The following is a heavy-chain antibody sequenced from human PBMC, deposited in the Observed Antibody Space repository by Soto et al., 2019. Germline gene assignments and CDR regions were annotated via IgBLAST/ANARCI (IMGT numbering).Heavy chain of an antibody. CDR1: GFTFSSYA. CDR3: AGEGGCDCTKGECHTERYFDY. CDR2: ISCDGSNK. D-gene: IGHD2-8*01. Sequence: QVQLVESGGGVVQPGRSLRLSCAASGFTFSSYAMHWVRQAPGKGLEWVAVISCDGSNKYYADSVKGRFTISRDNSKYTLDLKMTSQRAKDTAVNDGAGEGGCDCTKGECHTERYFDYWGQGTLVTVSS. J-gene: IGHJ4*02. V-gene: IGHV3-30-3*01.